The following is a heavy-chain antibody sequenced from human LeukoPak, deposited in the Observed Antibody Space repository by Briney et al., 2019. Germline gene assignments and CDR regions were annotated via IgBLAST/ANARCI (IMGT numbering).Heavy chain of an antibody. CDR1: GGSISSGGYY. V-gene: IGHV4-31*03. J-gene: IGHJ6*02. CDR2: IYYSGST. Sequence: SETLSLTRTVSGGSISSGGYYWSWIRQHPGKGLEWIGYIYYSGSTYYNPSLKSRVTISVDTSKNQFSLKLSSVTAADAAVYYCAREKDPIITYRMDVWGQGTTVTVSS. D-gene: IGHD3-10*01. CDR3: AREKDPIITYRMDV.